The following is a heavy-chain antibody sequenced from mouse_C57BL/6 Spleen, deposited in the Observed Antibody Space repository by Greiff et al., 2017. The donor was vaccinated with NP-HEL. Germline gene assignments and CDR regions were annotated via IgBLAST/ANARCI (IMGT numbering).Heavy chain of an antibody. CDR1: GYTFTSYW. J-gene: IGHJ4*01. D-gene: IGHD3-3*01. CDR3: ARRDGAMDY. CDR2: IDPSDSYT. V-gene: IGHV1-59*01. Sequence: QVQLQQPGAALVRPGTSVKLSCKASGYTFTSYWMHWVKQRPGQGLEWIGVIDPSDSYTNYNQKFKGKATLTVDTSSSTAYMQLSSLTSEDSAVYYCARRDGAMDYWGQGTSVTVSS.